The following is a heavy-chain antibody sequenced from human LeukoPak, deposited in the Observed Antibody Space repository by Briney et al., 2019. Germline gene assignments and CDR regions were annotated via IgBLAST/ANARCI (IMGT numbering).Heavy chain of an antibody. Sequence: GGSLRLSCAASGFTFSSYSMNWVRQAPGKGLEWVSSISSSSSHIYYADSVKGRFTISRDNSKNTLYLQMNSLRAEDTALYYCAKEVGYDSSGYDDFWGQGTLVTVSS. J-gene: IGHJ4*02. CDR2: ISSSSSHI. D-gene: IGHD3-22*01. V-gene: IGHV3-21*04. CDR1: GFTFSSYS. CDR3: AKEVGYDSSGYDDF.